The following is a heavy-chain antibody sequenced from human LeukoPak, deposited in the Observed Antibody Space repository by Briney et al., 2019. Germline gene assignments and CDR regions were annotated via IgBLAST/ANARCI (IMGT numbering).Heavy chain of an antibody. CDR1: GYTFTSYG. V-gene: IGHV1-18*01. CDR2: ISAYNGNT. D-gene: IGHD3-10*01. J-gene: IGHJ4*02. Sequence: ASVKVSCKASGYTFTSYGISWVRQAPGQGLEWMGWISAYNGNTNYAQKLQGRVTMTTDTSTSTAYMELRSLRSDDTAVYYCAREFLVYGSGNEGRDYWGQGTLVTVSS. CDR3: AREFLVYGSGNEGRDY.